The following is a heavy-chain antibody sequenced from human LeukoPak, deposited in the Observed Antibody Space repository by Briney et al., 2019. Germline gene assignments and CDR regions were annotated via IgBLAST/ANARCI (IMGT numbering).Heavy chain of an antibody. CDR2: ISGSGSTI. Sequence: GGSLRLSCAASGFTFSSYEMNWVRQAPGKGLEWVSYISGSGSTIYYSDSVKGRFTISRDDAENSLYLQMNSLRAEDTAVYYCARDPRDYGDPSYFDYWGQGTLVTVSS. CDR1: GFTFSSYE. CDR3: ARDPRDYGDPSYFDY. J-gene: IGHJ4*02. D-gene: IGHD4/OR15-4a*01. V-gene: IGHV3-48*03.